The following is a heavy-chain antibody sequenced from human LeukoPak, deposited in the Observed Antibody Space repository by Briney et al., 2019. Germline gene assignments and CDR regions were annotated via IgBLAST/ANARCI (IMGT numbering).Heavy chain of an antibody. CDR1: GFTSSDYY. Sequence: GGSLRLSCAASGFTSSDYYMSWMRQAPGKGPECVSYISSVTNTIYYADSVKGRFTISRDNANNSLSLEMNSLRVEDTAVYYCARAHQLFFYGLDVWGQGTTVIVSS. D-gene: IGHD2-21*01. J-gene: IGHJ6*02. CDR3: ARAHQLFFYGLDV. CDR2: ISSVTNTI. V-gene: IGHV3-11*01.